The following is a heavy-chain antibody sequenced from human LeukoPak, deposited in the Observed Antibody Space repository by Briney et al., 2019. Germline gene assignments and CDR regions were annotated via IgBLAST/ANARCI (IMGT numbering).Heavy chain of an antibody. J-gene: IGHJ4*02. CDR3: ARVNYYDSSGYYSD. D-gene: IGHD3-22*01. CDR2: IWYDGSNK. Sequence: GGSLRLSCVASGLTFSSYNMHWVRQAPGKGLEWVAVIWYDGSNKYYADSVKGRFTISRDNSKNTLYLQMNSLRAEDTAVYYCARVNYYDSSGYYSDWGQGTLVTVSS. CDR1: GLTFSSYN. V-gene: IGHV3-33*01.